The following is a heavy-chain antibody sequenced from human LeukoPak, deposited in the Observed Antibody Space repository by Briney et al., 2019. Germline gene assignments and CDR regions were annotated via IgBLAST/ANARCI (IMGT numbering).Heavy chain of an antibody. V-gene: IGHV4-61*02. CDR1: GGSISSGSYC. CDR2: IYTSGST. CDR3: AREPRGGLTTVTTQWFDP. Sequence: PSETLSLTCTVSGGSISSGSYCWSWIRQPAGKGLEWIGRIYTSGSTNYNPSLKSRVTISVDTSKNQFSLKLSSVTAADTAVYYCAREPRGGLTTVTTQWFDPWGQGTLVTVSS. J-gene: IGHJ5*02. D-gene: IGHD4-17*01.